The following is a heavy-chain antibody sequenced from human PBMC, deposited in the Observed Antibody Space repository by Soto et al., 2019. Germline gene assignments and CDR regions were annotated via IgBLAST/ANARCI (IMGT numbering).Heavy chain of an antibody. D-gene: IGHD5-12*01. CDR1: GYNFAIYW. V-gene: IGHV5-51*01. Sequence: GESLKISCQGSGYNFAIYWIGWVRQMPGKGLEWMGIIYPGDSDTRYSPSFQGQVTISADKSISTAYLQWSSLKASDTAMYYCARLMAKIRDGDYWGQGPLVTVSS. J-gene: IGHJ4*02. CDR3: ARLMAKIRDGDY. CDR2: IYPGDSDT.